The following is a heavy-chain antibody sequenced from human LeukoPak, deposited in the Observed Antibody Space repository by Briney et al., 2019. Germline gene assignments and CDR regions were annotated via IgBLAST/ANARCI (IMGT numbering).Heavy chain of an antibody. D-gene: IGHD6-19*01. CDR2: IWYDGSNK. J-gene: IGHJ3*02. CDR3: ARVMGQWLVRCAFDI. V-gene: IGHV3-33*01. Sequence: GRSLRLSCAASGFTFSSYCMHWVRQVPGKGLEGVAVIWYDGSNKHYVDSVKGRFTISRDNSKNALYLQMNSLRVEDTAVYYCARVMGQWLVRCAFDIGGQGTMVTVS. CDR1: GFTFSSYC.